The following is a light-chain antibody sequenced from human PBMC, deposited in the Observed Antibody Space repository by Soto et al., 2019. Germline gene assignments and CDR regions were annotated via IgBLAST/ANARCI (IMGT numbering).Light chain of an antibody. V-gene: IGKV3D-20*02. CDR2: DAS. J-gene: IGKJ1*01. Sequence: EIVMTQSPATLSVSPGERATLSCRASQSVSSSYLAWYQQKPGQAPRLLIYDASNRATGIPARFSGSGSGTDFTLTISSLEPEDFAVYYCQQRSNWPEALWTFGQGTKVDIK. CDR1: QSVSSSY. CDR3: QQRSNWPEALWT.